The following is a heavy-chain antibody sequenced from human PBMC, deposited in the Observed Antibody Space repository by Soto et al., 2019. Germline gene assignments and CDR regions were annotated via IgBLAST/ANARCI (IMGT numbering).Heavy chain of an antibody. J-gene: IGHJ4*02. V-gene: IGHV3-33*01. D-gene: IGHD3-22*01. Sequence: GGSLRLSCAASGFTFSSYGMHWVRQAPGKGLEWVAVIWYDGSNKYYADSVKGRFTISRDNSKNTLYLQMNSLRAEDTAVYYCAREGSGYYFDYWGQGTLVTVSS. CDR2: IWYDGSNK. CDR1: GFTFSSYG. CDR3: AREGSGYYFDY.